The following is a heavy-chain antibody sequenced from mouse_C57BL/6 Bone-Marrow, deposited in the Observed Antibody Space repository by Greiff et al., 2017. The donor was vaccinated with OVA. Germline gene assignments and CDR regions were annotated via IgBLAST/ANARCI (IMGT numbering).Heavy chain of an antibody. V-gene: IGHV1-15*01. CDR3: TSRNAYYSNSWFAY. Sequence: VQLQESGAELVRPGASVTLSCKASGYTFTDYEMHWVKQTPVHGLEWIGAIDPETGGTAYNQKFKGKAILTADKSSSTAYMELRSLTSEDSAVYYCTSRNAYYSNSWFAYWGQGTLVTVSA. D-gene: IGHD2-5*01. J-gene: IGHJ3*01. CDR2: IDPETGGT. CDR1: GYTFTDYE.